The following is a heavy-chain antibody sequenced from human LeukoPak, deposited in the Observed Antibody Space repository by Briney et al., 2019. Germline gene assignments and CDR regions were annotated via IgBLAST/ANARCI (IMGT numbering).Heavy chain of an antibody. Sequence: GRSLRLSCAASGFTFSSYGMHWVRQAPGKGLEWVAVISYDGSNKYYADSVKGRFTISRDNSKNTLYLQMNSLRAEDTAVYYCAKDQVVTPGGLYGVDVWGQGTTVTVSS. CDR1: GFTFSSYG. V-gene: IGHV3-30*18. J-gene: IGHJ6*02. CDR3: AKDQVVTPGGLYGVDV. CDR2: ISYDGSNK. D-gene: IGHD4-23*01.